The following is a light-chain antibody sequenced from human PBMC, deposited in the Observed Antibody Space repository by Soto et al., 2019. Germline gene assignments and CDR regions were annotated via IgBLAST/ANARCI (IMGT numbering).Light chain of an antibody. Sequence: DIVLTQSPDTLSLSPGERATLSCRASQSVSSSYLAWYQQKPGQAPSLLIYGASTRATGIPDRFSGSGSGTDFTLTISRLEPEDFAVYYCQQYGSSSYTFGQGTRLEIK. CDR1: QSVSSSY. J-gene: IGKJ2*01. CDR2: GAS. V-gene: IGKV3-20*01. CDR3: QQYGSSSYT.